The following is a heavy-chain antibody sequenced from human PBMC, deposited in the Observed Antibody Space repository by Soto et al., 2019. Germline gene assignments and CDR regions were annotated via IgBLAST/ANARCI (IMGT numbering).Heavy chain of an antibody. CDR3: ARDLYSSSARYFDY. CDR1: GFAFSRYS. J-gene: IGHJ4*02. V-gene: IGHV3-21*01. CDR2: ISSSSYI. Sequence: GGSLRVSCSASGFAFSRYSMNWVRQAPGNGIERFSPISSSSYIYYADSVKGRFTISRDNAKNSLYLQMNSLRAEDTAVYYCARDLYSSSARYFDYWGQGTLVTVSS. D-gene: IGHD6-6*01.